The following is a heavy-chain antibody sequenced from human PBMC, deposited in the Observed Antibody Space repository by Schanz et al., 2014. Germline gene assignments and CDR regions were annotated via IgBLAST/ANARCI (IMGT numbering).Heavy chain of an antibody. D-gene: IGHD3-10*01. Sequence: VQLVESGGGVVQPGGSLRLSCAASGFTFSAFGMHWVRQAPGMGLEWVSTNSGSGGTTHYADSVKGRFAISRDNSKNTLYLQMSSLRAEDTAVYYCAKDGGTSGGISQPFDYWGQGTLVTVSS. CDR1: GFTFSAFG. CDR3: AKDGGTSGGISQPFDY. J-gene: IGHJ4*02. V-gene: IGHV3-23*04. CDR2: NSGSGGTT.